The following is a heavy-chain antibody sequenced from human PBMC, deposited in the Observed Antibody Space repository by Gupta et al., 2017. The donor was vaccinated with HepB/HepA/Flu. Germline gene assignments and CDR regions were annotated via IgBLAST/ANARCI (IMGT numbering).Heavy chain of an antibody. CDR3: ARASSNYGEFDY. J-gene: IGHJ4*02. Sequence: EVQLVQSGAEVKKSGESLRISCKGFGYSFPSYWIAWVRQMPGKGLEWMGVIFPGDSQTRYSPSFQGQVTISVDKSSNTAYLQWSSLKASDTAMYYCARASSNYGEFDYWGQGTLVTVTS. CDR1: GYSFPSYW. D-gene: IGHD4-11*01. V-gene: IGHV5-51*01. CDR2: IFPGDSQT.